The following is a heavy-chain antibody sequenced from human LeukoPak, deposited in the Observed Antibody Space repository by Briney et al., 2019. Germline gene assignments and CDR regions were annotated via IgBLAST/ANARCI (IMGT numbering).Heavy chain of an antibody. CDR3: ARGTQTYYDKAPVDY. J-gene: IGHJ4*02. D-gene: IGHD3-22*01. V-gene: IGHV4-34*01. CDR2: INHSGST. Sequence: SETLSLTCAVYGGSFSGYYWSWIRQPPGKGLEWIGEINHSGSTNYNPSLKSRVTISVDTSKSQFSLRLSSVTAADTAVYYCARGTQTYYDKAPVDYWGQGTLVTVSS. CDR1: GGSFSGYY.